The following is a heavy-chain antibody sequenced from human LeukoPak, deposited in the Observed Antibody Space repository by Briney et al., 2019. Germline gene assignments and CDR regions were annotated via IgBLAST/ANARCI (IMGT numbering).Heavy chain of an antibody. CDR2: ISASGGTT. Sequence: GGSLRLSCAASGFTFNSYAMSWVRQAPGKGLEWVSAISASGGTTYYADSVKGRFTTSRDNSENTLFLQMNSLRAEDMAVYYCAKEPREYCSSTSCPNWFDLWGQGTLVTVSS. CDR3: AKEPREYCSSTSCPNWFDL. J-gene: IGHJ5*02. D-gene: IGHD2-2*01. V-gene: IGHV3-23*01. CDR1: GFTFNSYA.